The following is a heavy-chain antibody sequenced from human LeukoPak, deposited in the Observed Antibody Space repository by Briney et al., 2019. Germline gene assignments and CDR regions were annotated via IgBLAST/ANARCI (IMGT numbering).Heavy chain of an antibody. V-gene: IGHV3-30*02. D-gene: IGHD3-9*01. J-gene: IGHJ4*02. CDR3: AKDRDYDILTGLDY. CDR1: GFTFSSYG. Sequence: GGSLRLSCAASGFTFSSYGMHWVRQAPGKGLEWVAYIRYDGSSAYYADSVKGRFTISRDNSKNTLYLQMNSLRAEDTAVYCCAKDRDYDILTGLDYWGQGTLVTVSS. CDR2: IRYDGSSA.